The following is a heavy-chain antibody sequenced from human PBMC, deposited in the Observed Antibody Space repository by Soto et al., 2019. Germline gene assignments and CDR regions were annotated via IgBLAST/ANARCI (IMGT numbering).Heavy chain of an antibody. CDR3: ARERYPMVRGVRVVTAILDYYGMDV. D-gene: IGHD2-21*02. V-gene: IGHV3-33*01. CDR1: GFTFSSYG. CDR2: IWYDGSNK. J-gene: IGHJ6*02. Sequence: QVQLVESGGGVVQPGRSLRLSCAASGFTFSSYGMHWVRQAPGKGLEWVAVIWYDGSNKYYADSVKGRFTISRDNSKNTLDLQMNSLRAEDTAVYYCARERYPMVRGVRVVTAILDYYGMDVWGQGTTVTVSS.